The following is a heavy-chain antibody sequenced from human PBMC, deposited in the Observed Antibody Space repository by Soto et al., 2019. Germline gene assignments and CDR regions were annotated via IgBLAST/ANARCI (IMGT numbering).Heavy chain of an antibody. J-gene: IGHJ4*02. V-gene: IGHV3-74*01. D-gene: IGHD5-12*01. Sequence: EVQLVESGGGLVQPGGSLRLSCATSGFTFTTYWMHWVRQAPGKGLMWVSRITPDGGSTSYADSVKGRFTISRDNAKNPLYLQMNGLRAEDTAIYFCARDLIIADTPGDDFDYWGQGTVVAVSS. CDR3: ARDLIIADTPGDDFDY. CDR1: GFTFTTYW. CDR2: ITPDGGST.